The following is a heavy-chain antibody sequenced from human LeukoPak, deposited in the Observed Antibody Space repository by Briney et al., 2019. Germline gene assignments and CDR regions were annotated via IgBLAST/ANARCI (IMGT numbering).Heavy chain of an antibody. CDR1: GYTFTSYG. V-gene: IGHV1-18*01. Sequence: ASVKVSCKASGYTFTSYGISWVRQAPGQGLEWMGWISAYNGNTNYAQKLQGRVTMTRDTSTSTVYMELSSLRSEDTAVYYCAREERTTRYGMDVWGQGTTVTVSS. J-gene: IGHJ6*02. CDR3: AREERTTRYGMDV. D-gene: IGHD1-7*01. CDR2: ISAYNGNT.